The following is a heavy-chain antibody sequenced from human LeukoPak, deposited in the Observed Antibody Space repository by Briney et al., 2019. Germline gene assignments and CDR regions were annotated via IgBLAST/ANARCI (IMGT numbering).Heavy chain of an antibody. CDR3: ARGAGMVAAPPLDY. Sequence: SETLSLTCTVSGGSISSYYWSWLRQPAGKGLEGIGRIYTSGSTNYNPSLKSRVTMSVDTSKNQFSLTLSSVTAADTAVYYCARGAGMVAAPPLDYWGQGTLVTVSS. CDR2: IYTSGST. V-gene: IGHV4-4*07. J-gene: IGHJ4*02. D-gene: IGHD2-15*01. CDR1: GGSISSYY.